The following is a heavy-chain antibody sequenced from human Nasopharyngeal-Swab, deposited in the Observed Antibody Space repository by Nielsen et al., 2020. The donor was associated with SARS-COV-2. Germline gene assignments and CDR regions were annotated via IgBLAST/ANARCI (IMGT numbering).Heavy chain of an antibody. J-gene: IGHJ4*02. CDR2: IYYSGST. CDR3: ARRETIVGSFDY. D-gene: IGHD1-26*01. V-gene: IGHV4-59*08. CDR1: GGSISSYY. Sequence: SETLSLTFTVSGGSISSYYWTWIRQSPGKGLEWIGYIYYSGSTDYNPSLKGRVTISVDTSKNQFPLKLNSVTAADTAVYYCARRETIVGSFDYWGQGTLVTVSS.